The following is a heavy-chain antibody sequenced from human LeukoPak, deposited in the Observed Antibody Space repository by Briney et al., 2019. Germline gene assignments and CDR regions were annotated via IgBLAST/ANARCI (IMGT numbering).Heavy chain of an antibody. CDR2: IYPSGST. J-gene: IGHJ4*02. D-gene: IGHD1-26*01. CDR3: ARENSGSYRQFDY. V-gene: IGHV4-4*07. CDR1: GGSISSYY. Sequence: SETLSLTCTVSGGSISSYYWTWIRQPAGKGLEWIGRIYPSGSTNYNPSLKSRVTMSVDASKNQYSLKLNSVTAADTAAYYCARENSGSYRQFDYWGQGTLVTVSS.